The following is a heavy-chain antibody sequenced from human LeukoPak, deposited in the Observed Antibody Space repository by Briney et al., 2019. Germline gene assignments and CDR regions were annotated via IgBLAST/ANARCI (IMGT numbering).Heavy chain of an antibody. CDR1: GVSISSYY. CDR3: ARLFSFPLRAPFDP. D-gene: IGHD3-16*01. CDR2: IFYSGGT. J-gene: IGHJ5*02. Sequence: PSETLSLTCTVSGVSISSYYWSWIRQPPGKGLEWIGYIFYSGGTNYNPSLKSRVTISVDTSKNQFSLKLSSVTAADTAVYYCARLFSFPLRAPFDPWGQGTLVTVSS. V-gene: IGHV4-59*01.